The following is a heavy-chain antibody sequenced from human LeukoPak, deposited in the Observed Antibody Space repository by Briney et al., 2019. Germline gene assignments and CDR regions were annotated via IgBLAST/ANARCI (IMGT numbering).Heavy chain of an antibody. V-gene: IGHV3-23*01. CDR3: AKDAPYYYDSSGYDDY. CDR1: GFTFHNYA. Sequence: GGSLRLSCAASGFTFHNYAMSWVRQAPGKGLEWVSILSDSGDSTYYADSVKGRFTISRDNSRNMLYLQMNSLRADDTAVYYCAKDAPYYYDSSGYDDYWGQGTLVTVSS. D-gene: IGHD3-22*01. CDR2: LSDSGDST. J-gene: IGHJ4*02.